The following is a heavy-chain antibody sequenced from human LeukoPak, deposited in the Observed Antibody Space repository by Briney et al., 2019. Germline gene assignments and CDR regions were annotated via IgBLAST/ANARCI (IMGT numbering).Heavy chain of an antibody. D-gene: IGHD4-11*01. CDR1: GGTFNNYA. CDR2: IIPKFGVQ. CDR3: ATEWVGDYNPLEV. J-gene: IGHJ3*01. V-gene: IGHV1-69*04. Sequence: SVKVSCKASGGTFNNYAINWVRQAPGQGLEWMGRIIPKFGVQDYAQKFQGRVTITADKSTSTAYMELSSLRSEDTAVFYCATEWVGDYNPLEVWGQGTVVTVSS.